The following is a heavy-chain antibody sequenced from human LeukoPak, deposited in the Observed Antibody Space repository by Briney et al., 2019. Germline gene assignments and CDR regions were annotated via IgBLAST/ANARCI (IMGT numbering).Heavy chain of an antibody. J-gene: IGHJ6*02. Sequence: GASVKVSCKASGYTFTSYDINWVRQAPGQGLEWMGWMNSNSGNTGYAQKFQGRVTMTRNTSISTAYMELSSLRSEDTAVYYCARAHYDFWSGYYGHYYYYGMDVWGQGTTVTVSS. V-gene: IGHV1-8*01. CDR1: GYTFTSYD. CDR2: MNSNSGNT. CDR3: ARAHYDFWSGYYGHYYYYGMDV. D-gene: IGHD3-3*01.